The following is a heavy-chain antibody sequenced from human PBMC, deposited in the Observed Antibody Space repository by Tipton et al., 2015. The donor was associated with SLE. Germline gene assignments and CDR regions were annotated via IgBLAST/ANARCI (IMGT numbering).Heavy chain of an antibody. D-gene: IGHD6-19*01. CDR1: NFDVSASYY. CDR3: AREGSSGWFYWYFDL. Sequence: TLSLTCSVSNFDVSASYYWGWVRQTPEKGLAWLGSVYRDGRTFYKPSLKSRLTISIDSSKNQFSLKLSSVTAADTAVYYCAREGSSGWFYWYFDLWGRGTLVTVSS. J-gene: IGHJ2*01. CDR2: VYRDGRT. V-gene: IGHV4-38-2*02.